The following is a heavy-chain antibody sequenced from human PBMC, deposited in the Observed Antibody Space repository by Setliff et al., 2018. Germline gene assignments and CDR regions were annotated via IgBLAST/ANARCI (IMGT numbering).Heavy chain of an antibody. CDR2: FIPMEGRA. CDR3: ARDDSSGYHTTYFDY. CDR1: GSSFSSYT. Sequence: SVKVSCKASGSSFSSYTISWVRQAPGQGLEWMGRFIPMEGRADYAQNFQGRVTIIADRSTSAVYMELSSLRSEDTAVYYCARDDSSGYHTTYFDYWGQGTLVTVSS. V-gene: IGHV1-69*08. D-gene: IGHD3-22*01. J-gene: IGHJ4*02.